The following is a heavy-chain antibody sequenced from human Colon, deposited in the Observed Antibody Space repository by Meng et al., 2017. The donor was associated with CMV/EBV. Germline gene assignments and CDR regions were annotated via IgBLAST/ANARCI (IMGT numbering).Heavy chain of an antibody. CDR1: GFTFSSYA. V-gene: IGHV3-23*01. Sequence: GGSLRLSCAASGFTFSSYAMSWVRQAPGKGLEWVSAISGSGGSTYYADSVKGRFTISRDNSKNTLYLQMNSLRAEDTAVFYCARGFWNPYYEDTHDYWGQGTLVTVSS. CDR3: ARGFWNPYYEDTHDY. J-gene: IGHJ4*02. D-gene: IGHD3-3*01. CDR2: ISGSGGST.